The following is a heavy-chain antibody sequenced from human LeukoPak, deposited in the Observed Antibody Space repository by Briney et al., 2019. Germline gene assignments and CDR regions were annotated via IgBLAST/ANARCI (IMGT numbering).Heavy chain of an antibody. CDR2: IWYDGSNK. J-gene: IGHJ3*02. Sequence: GGSLRLSCAASGFTFSSYGMHWVRQAPGKGLEWVAVIWYDGSNKFYADSVKGRFIISRDNSKNTLYLQMNSLRAEDTALYYCARDEYYYDSSGYFFSPTVYDAFDIWGQGTLVTVSS. V-gene: IGHV3-33*01. CDR3: ARDEYYYDSSGYFFSPTVYDAFDI. CDR1: GFTFSSYG. D-gene: IGHD3-22*01.